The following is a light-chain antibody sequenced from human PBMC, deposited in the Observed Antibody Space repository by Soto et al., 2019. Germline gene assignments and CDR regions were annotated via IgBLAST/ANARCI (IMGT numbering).Light chain of an antibody. V-gene: IGKV3-20*01. CDR1: QSVRSSY. Sequence: EIVLTQSPGTLSLSPGERASLSCRASQSVRSSYLAWYQQKPGQAPRLLIYGASSRATGIPDRFSGSWSGTDFTLTISRLEPEDFAVYYCHQYGSSPTFGGGTKVDI. CDR3: HQYGSSPT. CDR2: GAS. J-gene: IGKJ4*01.